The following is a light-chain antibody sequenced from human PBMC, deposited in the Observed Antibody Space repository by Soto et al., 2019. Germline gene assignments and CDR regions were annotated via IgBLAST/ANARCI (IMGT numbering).Light chain of an antibody. J-gene: IGKJ2*01. CDR2: GAF. Sequence: EIVLTQSPATLSLSPGERATLSCRASPSVTNYLAWYQQKPGQAPRLVIYGAFNRATGIPARFSGSGSGTDFTLTISSLEPEDFAVYYCQHSESLPHTFGQGTKL. CDR3: QHSESLPHT. CDR1: PSVTNY. V-gene: IGKV3-11*01.